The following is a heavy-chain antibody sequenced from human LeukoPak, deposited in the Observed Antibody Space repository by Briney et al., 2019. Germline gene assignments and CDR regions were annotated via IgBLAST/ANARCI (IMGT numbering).Heavy chain of an antibody. D-gene: IGHD3-16*01. V-gene: IGHV4-59*01. CDR1: GGSISSYY. CDR3: ARDRAFFTY. Sequence: SETLSLTCTVSGGSISSYYWSWIRQPPGKGVEWIGYIYYTGSTNYNPSLKSRVTISLDTSKNQFSLRLTSVTAADTAVYYCARDRAFFTYWGQGTLVTVSS. J-gene: IGHJ4*02. CDR2: IYYTGST.